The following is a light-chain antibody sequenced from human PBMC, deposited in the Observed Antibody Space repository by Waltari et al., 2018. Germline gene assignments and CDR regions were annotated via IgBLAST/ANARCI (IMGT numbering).Light chain of an antibody. Sequence: QSALPQPASVSGSPGQSSTISCTGPSSDVGGYSLVSWSQQHPGKAPKLMIYAVTKRPSGVSHRFSGSKSGNTASLTISGLQTEDEADYYCCSYAGSTTSSVVFGTGTKVIVL. V-gene: IGLV2-23*02. J-gene: IGLJ1*01. CDR2: AVT. CDR1: SSDVGGYSL. CDR3: CSYAGSTTSSVV.